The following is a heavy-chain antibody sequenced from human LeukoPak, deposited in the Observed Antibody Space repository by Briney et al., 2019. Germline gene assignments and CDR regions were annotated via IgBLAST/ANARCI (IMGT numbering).Heavy chain of an antibody. Sequence: ASVKVSCKASGYTFTGYYMHWVRQAPGQGLEWMGWINPNSGGTNYAQKFQGRVTMTRDTSISTAYMELSRLRSDDTAVYYCASVDRKYYGSGSQIDYYYGMDVWGQGTTVTVSS. CDR1: GYTFTGYY. D-gene: IGHD3-10*01. J-gene: IGHJ6*02. CDR3: ASVDRKYYGSGSQIDYYYGMDV. V-gene: IGHV1-2*02. CDR2: INPNSGGT.